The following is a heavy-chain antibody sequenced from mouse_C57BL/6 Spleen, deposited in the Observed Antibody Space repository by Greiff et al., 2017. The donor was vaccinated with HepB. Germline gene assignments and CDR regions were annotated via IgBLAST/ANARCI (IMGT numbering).Heavy chain of an antibody. V-gene: IGHV1-69*01. D-gene: IGHD5-1*01. CDR3: ARRTYEGNYFDY. Sequence: QVQLQQPGAELVMPGASVELSCKASGYTFTSYWMHWVKQRPGQGLEWIGEIDPSDSYTNYNQKFKGKSTLTVDKSSSTAYMQLSSLTSEDSAVYYCARRTYEGNYFDYWGQGTTLTVSS. CDR2: IDPSDSYT. CDR1: GYTFTSYW. J-gene: IGHJ2*01.